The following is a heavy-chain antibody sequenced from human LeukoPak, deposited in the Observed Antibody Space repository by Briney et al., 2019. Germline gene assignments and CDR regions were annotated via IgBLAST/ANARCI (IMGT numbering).Heavy chain of an antibody. CDR1: GVSISSYY. J-gene: IGHJ5*02. V-gene: IGHV4-59*08. D-gene: IGHD6-13*01. CDR2: IYYSGST. Sequence: SETLSLTCTVSGVSISSYYWSWIRQPPGKGLEWIGYIYYSGSTNYNPSLKSRVTISVDTSKNQFSLKLSSVTAADTAVYYCASGRWGSSWYRGFDPWGQGTLVTVSS. CDR3: ASGRWGSSWYRGFDP.